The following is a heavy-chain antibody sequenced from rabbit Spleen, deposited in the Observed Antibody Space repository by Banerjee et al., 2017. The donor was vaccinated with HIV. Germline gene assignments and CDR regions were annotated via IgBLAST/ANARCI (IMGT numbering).Heavy chain of an antibody. CDR3: ARDTGSSFSSYGMDL. Sequence: QSLEESGGGLVKPGGTLTLTCKASGIDFSSYYYMCWVRQAPGKGLEWIGYIDPVFGITYYASWVNGRFTCSKTSSTTVTLQMTSLTVADTATYFCARDTGSSFSSYGMDLWGQGTLVTVS. D-gene: IGHD8-1*01. CDR1: GIDFSSYYY. J-gene: IGHJ6*01. V-gene: IGHV1S40*01. CDR2: IDPVFGIT.